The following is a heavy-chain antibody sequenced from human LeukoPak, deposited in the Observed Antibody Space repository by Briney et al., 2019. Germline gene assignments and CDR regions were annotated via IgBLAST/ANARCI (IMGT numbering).Heavy chain of an antibody. CDR2: IYTGDSDT. J-gene: IGHJ4*02. CDR3: GRRIPRGYSYGYEDY. V-gene: IGHV5-51*01. D-gene: IGHD5-18*01. CDR1: GYSFTNYW. Sequence: GESLNISCKGSGYSFTNYWIGWVRQMPGKGLEWMGIIYTGDSDTRYSPSFQGQVTMSVNKSISTGCLQWSSLKASETAIYYCGRRIPRGYSYGYEDYWGEGTLVTVSS.